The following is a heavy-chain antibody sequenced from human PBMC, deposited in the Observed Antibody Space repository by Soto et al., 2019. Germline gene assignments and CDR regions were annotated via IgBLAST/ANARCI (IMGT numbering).Heavy chain of an antibody. CDR3: ARVAIKTGTTNYYYYGMDV. J-gene: IGHJ6*02. CDR1: GYTFTSYG. Sequence: VASVKVSCKASGYTFTSYGISWVRQAPGQGLEWMGWISAYNGNTNYAQKLQGRVTMTTDTSTSTAYMELRSLRSDDTAVYYCARVAIKTGTTNYYYYGMDVWGQGTTVTVSS. CDR2: ISAYNGNT. D-gene: IGHD1-7*01. V-gene: IGHV1-18*04.